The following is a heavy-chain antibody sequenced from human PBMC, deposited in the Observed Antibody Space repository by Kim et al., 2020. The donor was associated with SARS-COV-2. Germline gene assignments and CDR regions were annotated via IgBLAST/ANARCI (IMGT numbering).Heavy chain of an antibody. V-gene: IGHV3-23*01. CDR3: AKAKGSGWYVFDY. D-gene: IGHD6-19*01. J-gene: IGHJ4*02. Sequence: YAASGKGRFTISRDTSKNTLYLQMNSLRAEDTAVYYCAKAKGSGWYVFDYWGQGTLVTVSS.